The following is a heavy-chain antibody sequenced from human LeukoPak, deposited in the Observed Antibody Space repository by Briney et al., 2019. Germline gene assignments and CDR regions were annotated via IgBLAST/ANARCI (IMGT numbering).Heavy chain of an antibody. J-gene: IGHJ4*02. CDR1: GFTFGDYA. CDR3: TRDWKDQKLWSGYYIPLDY. V-gene: IGHV3-49*04. CDR2: IRSKAYGGTT. Sequence: GGSLRLSCTASGFTFGDYAMSWVRQAPGKGLEWVGFIRSKAYGGTTEYAASVKGRFTISRDDSKSIAYLQMNSLKTEDTAVYYCTRDWKDQKLWSGYYIPLDYWGQGTLVTVSS. D-gene: IGHD3-3*01.